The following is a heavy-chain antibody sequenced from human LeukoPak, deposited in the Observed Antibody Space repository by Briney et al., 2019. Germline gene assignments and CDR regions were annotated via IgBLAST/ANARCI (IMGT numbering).Heavy chain of an antibody. Sequence: PSETLSLTCAVYGGSFSGYYWSWTRQPPGKGLEWIGEINHSGSTNYNPSLKSRVTISVDTSKNQFSLKLSSVTAADTAVYYCARRGTYSSGFRWFDPWGQGTLVTVSS. CDR2: INHSGST. D-gene: IGHD6-25*01. CDR1: GGSFSGYY. V-gene: IGHV4-34*01. J-gene: IGHJ5*02. CDR3: ARRGTYSSGFRWFDP.